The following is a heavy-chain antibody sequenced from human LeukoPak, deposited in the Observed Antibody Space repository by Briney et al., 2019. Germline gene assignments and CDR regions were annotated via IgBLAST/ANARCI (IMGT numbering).Heavy chain of an antibody. CDR3: AQGTLTGYGTSWFDY. CDR1: GFTFSSYA. D-gene: IGHD6-13*01. Sequence: PGGSLRLSCAASGFTFSSYAMSWVRQAPGKGLEWVSLITGSGGNTYSADSVKGRFTISRDNSKNTLYLQMSSLRAEDTAIYYCAQGTLTGYGTSWFDYWGQGTLVTVSS. CDR2: ITGSGGNT. V-gene: IGHV3-23*01. J-gene: IGHJ4*02.